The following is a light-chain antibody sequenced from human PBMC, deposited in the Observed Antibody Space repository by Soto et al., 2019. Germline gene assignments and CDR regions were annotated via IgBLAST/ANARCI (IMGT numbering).Light chain of an antibody. J-gene: IGLJ1*01. Sequence: SYELTQPLSVSVALGQTARITCGNNNIGSKNVHWYQQKPGQAPVLVIYRDSNRPSGIPERFSGSNSGNTATLTISRAQAGDEADYHCQVWDSSTEVFGAGTKLTVL. CDR2: RDS. CDR3: QVWDSSTEV. V-gene: IGLV3-9*01. CDR1: NIGSKN.